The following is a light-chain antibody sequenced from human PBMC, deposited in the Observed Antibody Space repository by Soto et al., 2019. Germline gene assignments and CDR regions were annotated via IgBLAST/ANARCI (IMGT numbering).Light chain of an antibody. V-gene: IGLV1-40*01. Sequence: QSVLTQPPSVSGAPGQRVTISCTGSSSNIGAGYDVHWYQQLPGTAPKLLIYGNSNRPSGVPDRFSGSKSGTSASLAITGIQAEDEADYYCQYCDSTLSDYVFGTGTKLTVL. J-gene: IGLJ1*01. CDR1: SSNIGAGYD. CDR2: GNS. CDR3: QYCDSTLSDYV.